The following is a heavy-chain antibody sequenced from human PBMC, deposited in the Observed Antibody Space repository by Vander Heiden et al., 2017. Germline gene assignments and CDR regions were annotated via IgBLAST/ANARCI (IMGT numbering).Heavy chain of an antibody. CDR2: IWIDGSNK. D-gene: IGHD3-10*01. J-gene: IGHJ3*02. V-gene: IGHV3-33*01. CDR1: GFTLCIHG. CDR3: ARGVTMVRGVITNDAFDI. Sequence: QLQLLESGGGLFQPGWSLSQSCASSGFTLCIHGMHWVHQAPGKGLEWVAVIWIDGSNKYYADSVKSRFTISKDNSKNTLYLQMNSLRAEDTAVYYCARGVTMVRGVITNDAFDIWGQGTMVTVSS.